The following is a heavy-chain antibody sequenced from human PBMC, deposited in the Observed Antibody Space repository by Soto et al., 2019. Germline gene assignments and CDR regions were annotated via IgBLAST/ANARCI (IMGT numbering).Heavy chain of an antibody. V-gene: IGHV3-23*01. D-gene: IGHD6-6*01. J-gene: IGHJ4*02. CDR3: AHGSIGFDY. CDR2: VSGGGDST. CDR1: GFTFRNYA. Sequence: GGSLRLSCAASGFTFRNYAMSWVRQAPGNGLEWVSTVSGGGDSTYYADSVKGRFTISRDNSKNTLLLQMNSLRAEDEAVYFCAHGSIGFDYWGPGNLVTVSS.